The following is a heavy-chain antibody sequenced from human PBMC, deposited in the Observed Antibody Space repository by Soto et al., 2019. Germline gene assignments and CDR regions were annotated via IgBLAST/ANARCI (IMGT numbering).Heavy chain of an antibody. Sequence: EVQLLESGGGLVQPGGSLRLSCAASGFTFSSYAMSWVRQSPGKGLEWVSAISGSGGSTYYADSVKGRFTISRDNSKNTLYLQMNSLRDEDTDVYYCRGGYCSSTSCYIDAFDICGQGKMVTVSS. CDR2: ISGSGGST. V-gene: IGHV3-23*01. CDR1: GFTFSSYA. D-gene: IGHD2-2*02. CDR3: RGGYCSSTSCYIDAFDI. J-gene: IGHJ3*02.